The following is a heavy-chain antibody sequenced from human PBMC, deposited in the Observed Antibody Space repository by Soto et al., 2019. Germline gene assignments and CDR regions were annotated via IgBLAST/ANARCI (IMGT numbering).Heavy chain of an antibody. CDR3: ASRIAARPHYYYGMDV. Sequence: SVKVSCKASGLTFSSSAVKWVRQARGQRLGWIGRIAVGSGTTNYAQKFQGRVTITGDASASTAYMELSSLRSEDTAVYYCASRIAARPHYYYGMDVWGQGTTVTV. CDR2: IAVGSGTT. V-gene: IGHV1-58*01. CDR1: GLTFSSSA. J-gene: IGHJ6*02. D-gene: IGHD6-6*01.